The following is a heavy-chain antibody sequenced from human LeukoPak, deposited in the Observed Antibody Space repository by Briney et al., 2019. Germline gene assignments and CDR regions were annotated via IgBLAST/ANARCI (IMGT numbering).Heavy chain of an antibody. CDR3: ATQFRGYLYYFDS. D-gene: IGHD6-25*01. CDR1: GGSISSSSYY. V-gene: IGHV4-39*07. J-gene: IGHJ4*02. CDR2: IYYSGST. Sequence: PSETLSLTCTVSGGSISSSSYYWGWIRQPPGKGLEWIGSIYYSGSTYYNPSLKSRVTISVDTSKNQFSLKLSSVTAADTAVYYCATQFRGYLYYFDSWGQGTLVTVPS.